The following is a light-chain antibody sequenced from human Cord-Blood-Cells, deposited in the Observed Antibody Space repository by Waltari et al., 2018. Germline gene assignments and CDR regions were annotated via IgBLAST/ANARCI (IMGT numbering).Light chain of an antibody. J-gene: IGLJ2*01. CDR2: DVS. CDR1: SSDAGGYNY. Sequence: QSALTQPASVSGSPGQSITISCTGTSSDAGGYNYLSWYQQHPGKAPKRRIYDVSNRPSGVSNRFSGSKSGNTASLTISGLQAEDEADYYCSSYTSSSTRVFGGGTKLTVL. CDR3: SSYTSSSTRV. V-gene: IGLV2-14*01.